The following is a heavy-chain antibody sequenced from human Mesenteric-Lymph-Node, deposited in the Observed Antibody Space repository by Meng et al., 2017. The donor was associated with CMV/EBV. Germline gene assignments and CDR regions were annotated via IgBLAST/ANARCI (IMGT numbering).Heavy chain of an antibody. CDR2: MNPNSGNT. J-gene: IGHJ4*02. Sequence: ASVKVSCKASGYTFTSYDINWVRQATGQGLEWMGWMNPNSGNTGYAQKFQGRVTITRNTSISTAYMELSSLRSEDTAVYYCARGRYDFSSGHFGLDYWGQGTLVTVSS. CDR1: GYTFTSYD. V-gene: IGHV1-8*03. D-gene: IGHD3-3*01. CDR3: ARGRYDFSSGHFGLDY.